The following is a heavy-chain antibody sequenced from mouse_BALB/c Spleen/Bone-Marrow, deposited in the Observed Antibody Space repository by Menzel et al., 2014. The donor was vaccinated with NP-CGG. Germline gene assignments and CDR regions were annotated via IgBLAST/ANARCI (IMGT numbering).Heavy chain of an antibody. CDR2: IHYSGST. CDR1: GYSITSGYS. V-gene: IGHV3-1*02. D-gene: IGHD1-1*01. J-gene: IGHJ1*01. Sequence: VQLQQSGPDLVKPSQSLSLTCTVTGYSITSGYSWHWIRQFPGNQLEWMGYIHYSGSTNYNPSLKSRISIPRDTSKSQFSLQLNSVTTEDTATYYCASSTTVVADGYFDVWGAGTTVTVSS. CDR3: ASSTTVVADGYFDV.